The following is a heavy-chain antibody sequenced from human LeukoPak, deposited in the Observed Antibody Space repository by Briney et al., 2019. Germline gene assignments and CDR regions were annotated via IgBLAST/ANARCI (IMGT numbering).Heavy chain of an antibody. Sequence: ASVKVSCKTSGYTFTGYYMHWVRQAPGQGLEWMGWIDPNSGDTNYAQKFQGRVTMTRDTSISTAYMELSRLRSDDTAVFYCARDLIDGNAYGHFECWGQGTLVTVSS. CDR3: ARDLIDGNAYGHFEC. CDR1: GYTFTGYY. V-gene: IGHV1-2*02. J-gene: IGHJ4*02. D-gene: IGHD3-10*01. CDR2: IDPNSGDT.